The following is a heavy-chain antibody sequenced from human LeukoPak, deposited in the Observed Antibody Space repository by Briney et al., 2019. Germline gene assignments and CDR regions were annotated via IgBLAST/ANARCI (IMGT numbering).Heavy chain of an antibody. V-gene: IGHV4-59*01. Sequence: PSETLSLTCTISGGSISSYYWSWIRQPPGKGLEWIGYIYYSGSTNYNPSLKSRVTISVDTSKNQFSLKLSSVTAADTAVYYCARVKYSSSSGRFDPWGQGTLVTVSS. J-gene: IGHJ5*02. CDR1: GGSISSYY. CDR3: ARVKYSSSSGRFDP. CDR2: IYYSGST. D-gene: IGHD6-6*01.